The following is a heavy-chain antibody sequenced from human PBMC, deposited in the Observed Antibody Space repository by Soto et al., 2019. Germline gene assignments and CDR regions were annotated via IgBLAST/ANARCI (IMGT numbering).Heavy chain of an antibody. D-gene: IGHD3-10*01. CDR2: ISYDGSNK. CDR3: GGSEIFDY. CDR1: GFTFSSYG. Sequence: VRLSCAASGFTFSSYGMHWVRQAPGKGLEWVAVISYDGSNKYYADSVKGRFTISRDNSKNTLYLQMNSLRAEDTAVYYCGGSEIFDYWGQGTLVTVSS. V-gene: IGHV3-30*03. J-gene: IGHJ4*02.